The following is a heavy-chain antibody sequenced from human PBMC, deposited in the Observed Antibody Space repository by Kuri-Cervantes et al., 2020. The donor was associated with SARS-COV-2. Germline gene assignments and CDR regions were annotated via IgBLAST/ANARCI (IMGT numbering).Heavy chain of an antibody. Sequence: GGSLRLSCAASGFNFRTYGLHWVRQAPGKGLEWVALISFDGSNKYYADSVKGRFTISRDNSKNTLYLQMNSLRTEDTAVYYCASGFDYGAFIPEQSDYYYGMDVWGQGTTVTVSS. D-gene: IGHD4-17*01. CDR1: GFNFRTYG. CDR2: ISFDGSNK. J-gene: IGHJ6*02. CDR3: ASGFDYGAFIPEQSDYYYGMDV. V-gene: IGHV3-30*03.